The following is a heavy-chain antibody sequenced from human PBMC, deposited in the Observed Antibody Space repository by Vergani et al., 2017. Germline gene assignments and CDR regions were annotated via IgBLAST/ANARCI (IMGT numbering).Heavy chain of an antibody. CDR1: GGSISSGGYY. J-gene: IGHJ4*02. V-gene: IGHV4-31*03. D-gene: IGHD3-16*01. CDR2: IYYSGST. Sequence: QVQLQESGPGLVKPSQTLSLTCTVSGGSISSGGYYWSWTRQPPGKGLEWIGYIYYSGSTYYNPSLKSRVTISVGTSKSQFSLKLSCVTAADTAVYYCARDPDEGGYFDYWGQGTLVTVSS. CDR3: ARDPDEGGYFDY.